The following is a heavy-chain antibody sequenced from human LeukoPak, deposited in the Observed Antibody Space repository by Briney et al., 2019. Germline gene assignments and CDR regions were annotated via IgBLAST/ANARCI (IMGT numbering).Heavy chain of an antibody. CDR2: IYYSGST. J-gene: IGHJ3*02. D-gene: IGHD5-24*01. CDR1: GGSISSYY. V-gene: IGHV4-59*01. Sequence: SETLSLTCTVSGGSISSYYWSWIRQPPGKGLEWIGYIYYSGSTNYNPSLKSRVTISVDTSKNQFSLKLSSVTAADTAVYYCARDHQIQDGQHPFDIWGQGTMVTVSS. CDR3: ARDHQIQDGQHPFDI.